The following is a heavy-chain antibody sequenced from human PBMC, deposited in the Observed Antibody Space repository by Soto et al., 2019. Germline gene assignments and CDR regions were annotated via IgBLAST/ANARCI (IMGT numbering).Heavy chain of an antibody. D-gene: IGHD5-18*01. CDR3: ARQAGDTAMVIDAFDI. Sequence: SETLSLTCTVSGGSISSGGYYWSWIRQHPGKGLEWIGYIYYSGSTYYNPSLKSRVTISVDTSKNQFSLKLSSVTAADTAVYYCARQAGDTAMVIDAFDIWGQGTMVTVSS. J-gene: IGHJ3*02. CDR1: GGSISSGGYY. V-gene: IGHV4-31*03. CDR2: IYYSGST.